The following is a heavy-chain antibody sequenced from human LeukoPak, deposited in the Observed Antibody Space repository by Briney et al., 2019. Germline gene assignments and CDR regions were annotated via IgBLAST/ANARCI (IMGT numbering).Heavy chain of an antibody. V-gene: IGHV1-2*06. CDR1: GYTFTGYY. Sequence: GASVKVSCKASGYTFTGYYIHWVRQAPGQGLEWMGRINPNSGGTNYAQKFQGRVTMARDTSISTAYMELSRLRSDDTAVYCCARDLAIDSSDPDYWGQGTLVTVSS. CDR2: INPNSGGT. D-gene: IGHD6-19*01. CDR3: ARDLAIDSSDPDY. J-gene: IGHJ4*02.